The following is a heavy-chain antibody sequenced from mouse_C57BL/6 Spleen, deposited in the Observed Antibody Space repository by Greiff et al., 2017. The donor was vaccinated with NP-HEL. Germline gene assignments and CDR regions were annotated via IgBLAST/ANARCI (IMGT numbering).Heavy chain of an antibody. J-gene: IGHJ3*01. CDR1: GYSITSGYY. CDR3: ARGHYDYGGFAY. V-gene: IGHV3-6*01. D-gene: IGHD2-4*01. Sequence: ESGPGLVKPSQSLSLTCSVTGYSITSGYYWNWIRQFPGNKLEWMGYISYDGSNNYNPSLKNRISITRDTSKNQFFLKLNSVTTEDTATYYCARGHYDYGGFAYWGQGTLVTVSA. CDR2: ISYDGSN.